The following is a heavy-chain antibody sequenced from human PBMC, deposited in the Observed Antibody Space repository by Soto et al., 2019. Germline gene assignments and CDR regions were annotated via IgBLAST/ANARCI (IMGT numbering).Heavy chain of an antibody. D-gene: IGHD6-19*01. CDR1: GFTFSNYA. Sequence: GGSLRLSCAASGFTFSNYAMSWVRQAPGKGLEWVSAISVSGGSTHYADSVKGRFTMSRDNDKNTLALEMSGLRAEDTAVYYCAKETGSGAWYPVEYWGQGILVTVSS. CDR2: ISVSGGST. J-gene: IGHJ4*02. V-gene: IGHV3-23*01. CDR3: AKETGSGAWYPVEY.